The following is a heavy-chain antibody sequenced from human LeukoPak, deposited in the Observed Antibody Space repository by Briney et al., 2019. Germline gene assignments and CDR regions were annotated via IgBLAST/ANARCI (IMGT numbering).Heavy chain of an antibody. V-gene: IGHV3-30*02. D-gene: IGHD3-10*01. CDR3: AKGVGGSANYYYMDV. CDR2: IPYDGSNK. Sequence: GGSLRLSCTASGFTFNTYTMHWVSQAPGKGLEWVAFIPYDGSNKFYADSVKGRFTISRDNSKNTLYLQMNSLRAEDTAVYYCAKGVGGSANYYYMDVWGKGTTVTVSS. J-gene: IGHJ6*03. CDR1: GFTFNTYT.